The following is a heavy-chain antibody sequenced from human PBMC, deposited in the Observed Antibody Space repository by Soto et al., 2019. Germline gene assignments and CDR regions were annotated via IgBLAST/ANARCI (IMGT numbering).Heavy chain of an antibody. Sequence: QVQLVQSGAEVKKPGSSVKVSCKASGGTFSSYAISWVRQAPGQGLEWMGGIIPIFGTANYAQKFQGRVTPTADESISTGDMELSSLRSEDTAVYYCARDQGSSYPHAASSGFVYWCQGPLVTVSS. D-gene: IGHD6-13*01. CDR2: IIPIFGTA. J-gene: IGHJ4*02. V-gene: IGHV1-69*01. CDR3: ARDQGSSYPHAASSGFVY. CDR1: GGTFSSYA.